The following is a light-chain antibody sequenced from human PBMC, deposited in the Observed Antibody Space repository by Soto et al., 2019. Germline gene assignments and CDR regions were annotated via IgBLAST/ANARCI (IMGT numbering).Light chain of an antibody. CDR3: QQSFGT. V-gene: IGKV3-20*01. Sequence: EIVLTQSPGTLSLSPGERATLSCRASQSVSSSYLAWYQQKPGQAPRLLIYGASSRATGIPDRFSGSGSGTDFTLTISRLAPEDFAVYYCQQSFGTFGQGTKVEIK. CDR2: GAS. J-gene: IGKJ1*01. CDR1: QSVSSSY.